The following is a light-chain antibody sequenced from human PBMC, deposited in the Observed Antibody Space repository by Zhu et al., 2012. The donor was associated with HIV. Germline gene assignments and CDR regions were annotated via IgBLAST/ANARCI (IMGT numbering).Light chain of an antibody. CDR3: QQRSNWPLT. CDR1: RSVRSF. V-gene: IGKV3-11*01. J-gene: IGKJ4*01. Sequence: IVLTQSPATLSLSPGERATVSCRASRSVRSFLAWYQQKPGQAPRLLIYDTSKRAAGIPARFSGSGSETDFTLTISSLELEDFALYYCQQRSNWPLTFGGGTKVEIK. CDR2: DTS.